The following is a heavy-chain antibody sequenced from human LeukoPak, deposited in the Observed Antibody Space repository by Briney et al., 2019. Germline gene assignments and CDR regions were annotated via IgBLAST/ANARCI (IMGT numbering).Heavy chain of an antibody. CDR2: ISGSGGST. Sequence: GGSLRLSCAAPGFTFSSYAMSWVRQAPGKGLEWVSAISGSGGSTYYADSVKGRFTISRDNSKNTLYLQMNSLRAEDTAVYYCAKDQLKTVHPDAFDIWGQGTMVTVSS. V-gene: IGHV3-23*01. CDR3: AKDQLKTVHPDAFDI. CDR1: GFTFSSYA. D-gene: IGHD2-2*01. J-gene: IGHJ3*02.